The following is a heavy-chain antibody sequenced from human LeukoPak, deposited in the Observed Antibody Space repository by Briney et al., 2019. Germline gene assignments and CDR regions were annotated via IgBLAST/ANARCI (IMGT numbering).Heavy chain of an antibody. D-gene: IGHD2-8*01. CDR1: GSSFTSYW. CDR2: IYPGDSDT. CDR3: ARRQASCSNGVCYTLYDMDV. V-gene: IGHV5-51*01. Sequence: GASLQISCQGSGSSFTSYWIGWVRQLPGKGLEWMGIIYPGDSDTRYSPSFQGQVTISADKSISTAYLQWSSLKASDTAMYYCARRQASCSNGVCYTLYDMDVWGQGTTVTVSS. J-gene: IGHJ6*02.